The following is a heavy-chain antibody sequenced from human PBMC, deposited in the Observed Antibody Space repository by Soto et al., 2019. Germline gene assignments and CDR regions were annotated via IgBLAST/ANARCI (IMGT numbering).Heavy chain of an antibody. CDR3: ATHGGPGAFDI. D-gene: IGHD2-15*01. V-gene: IGHV4-59*08. CDR2: IYYSGGT. J-gene: IGHJ3*02. CDR1: GGSISSYY. Sequence: SETLSLTCTVSGGSISSYYWSWIRQPPGKGLEWIGYIYYSGGTNYNPSLKSRVTISVDTSKNQFSLKLSSVTAADTAVYYCATHGGPGAFDIWGQGTMVTVSS.